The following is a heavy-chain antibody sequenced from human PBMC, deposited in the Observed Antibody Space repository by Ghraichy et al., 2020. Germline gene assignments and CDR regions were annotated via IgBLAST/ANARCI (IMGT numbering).Heavy chain of an antibody. CDR2: INSSTGGT. CDR1: GYTFTDYY. J-gene: IGHJ4*02. CDR3: ARGQGILARGYYFDY. D-gene: IGHD6-13*01. Sequence: ASVKVSCKASGYTFTDYYINWVRQAPGQGLEWVARINSSTGGTKYAQNFQGRVTVTRDTSISTAYMELSGLRSDDTAVYCCARGQGILARGYYFDYWDQGTLVTISS. V-gene: IGHV1-2*06.